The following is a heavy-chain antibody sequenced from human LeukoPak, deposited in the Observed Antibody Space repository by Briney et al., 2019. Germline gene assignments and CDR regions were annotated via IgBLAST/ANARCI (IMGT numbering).Heavy chain of an antibody. CDR2: IKQDGGEI. CDR1: GFPLSDYW. J-gene: IGHJ4*02. CDR3: ARDKIVGATHFDY. D-gene: IGHD1-26*01. Sequence: GGSLRLSCAASGFPLSDYWMSWGRQGPGKGLEWLANIKQDGGEIYYVDSVKGRFTISRDNAKNSLYLQMNSLTAEDTAVYYCARDKIVGATHFDYWGQGTLVTVSS. V-gene: IGHV3-7*01.